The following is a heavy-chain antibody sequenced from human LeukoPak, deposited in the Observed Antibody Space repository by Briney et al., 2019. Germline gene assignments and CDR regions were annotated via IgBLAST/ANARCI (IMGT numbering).Heavy chain of an antibody. D-gene: IGHD2-2*01. CDR1: GGSISSFY. CDR3: ARQDIVVVPAAQHNWFDP. Sequence: PSETLSLTCTVSGGSISSFYWSWIRQPPGKGLEWIGYIYYSGSTYYNPSLKSRVTISVDTSKNQFSLKLSSVTAADTAVYYCARQDIVVVPAAQHNWFDPWGQGTLVTVSS. V-gene: IGHV4-59*04. J-gene: IGHJ5*02. CDR2: IYYSGST.